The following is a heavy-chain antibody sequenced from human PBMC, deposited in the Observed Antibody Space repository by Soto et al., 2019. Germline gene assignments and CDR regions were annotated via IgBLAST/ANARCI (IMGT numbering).Heavy chain of an antibody. V-gene: IGHV1-69*13. CDR3: ARTMARGVIISYYYGMDV. D-gene: IGHD3-10*01. J-gene: IGHJ6*02. Sequence: SVKVSCKASGGTFSSYAISWVRQAPGQGLEWMGGIIPIFGTANYAQKFQGRVTITADESTSTAYMELSSLRSEDTAVYYCARTMARGVIISYYYGMDVWGQGTTVTVSS. CDR1: GGTFSSYA. CDR2: IIPIFGTA.